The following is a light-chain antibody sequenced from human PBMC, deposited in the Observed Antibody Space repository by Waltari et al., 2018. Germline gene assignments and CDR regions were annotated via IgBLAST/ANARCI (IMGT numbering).Light chain of an antibody. CDR2: HDS. CDR1: QLGDKY. J-gene: IGLJ1*01. Sequence: SYELTQPPSVSVSPGQTASITCSGDQLGDKYTSWYQQKPGQSPVLVIYHDSKRPSGIPERFSGSNSGNAATLTIRGTQAMDEADYYCQAWDSSTYVFGSGTTVTVL. CDR3: QAWDSSTYV. V-gene: IGLV3-1*01.